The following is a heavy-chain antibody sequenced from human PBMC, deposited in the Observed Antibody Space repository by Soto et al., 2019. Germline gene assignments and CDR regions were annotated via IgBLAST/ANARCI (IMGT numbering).Heavy chain of an antibody. J-gene: IGHJ6*02. Sequence: PGGSLRLSCAASGFTFGSYWMNWVRQAPGKGLVWVSRIDSDGSSTIYADSVKGRFTTSRDNAKNTLYLQMSSLRVEDTAVYYCARGRPYGMDVWGQGTTVTV. CDR2: IDSDGSST. CDR3: ARGRPYGMDV. V-gene: IGHV3-74*01. CDR1: GFTFGSYW.